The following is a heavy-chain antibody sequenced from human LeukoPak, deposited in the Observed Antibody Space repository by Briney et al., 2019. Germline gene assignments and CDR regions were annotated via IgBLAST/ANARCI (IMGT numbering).Heavy chain of an antibody. CDR3: ARGPNRITMMIGDAFDI. Sequence: SETLSLTCTVSGGSISSYYWSWIRQPAGEGLEWIGRIYTSGSTSYNPSLKSRVTMSVDTSKNQFSLKLSSVTAADTAVYYCARGPNRITMMIGDAFDIWGQGTMVTVSS. V-gene: IGHV4-4*07. D-gene: IGHD3-22*01. CDR1: GGSISSYY. CDR2: IYTSGST. J-gene: IGHJ3*02.